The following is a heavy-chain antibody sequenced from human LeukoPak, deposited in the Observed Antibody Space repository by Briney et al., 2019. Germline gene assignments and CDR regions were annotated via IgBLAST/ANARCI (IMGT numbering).Heavy chain of an antibody. D-gene: IGHD4-17*01. Sequence: GGSLRLSCAASGFTFSNAWMSWVRQAPGKGLEWVGRIKSKTDGGTTDYAAPVKGRFTISRDDSKNTLYLQMNSLKTEDTAVYYCTTDLSWDYGDYAVPDYYYGMDVWGQGTTVTVSS. CDR3: TTDLSWDYGDYAVPDYYYGMDV. V-gene: IGHV3-15*01. CDR2: IKSKTDGGTT. CDR1: GFTFSNAW. J-gene: IGHJ6*02.